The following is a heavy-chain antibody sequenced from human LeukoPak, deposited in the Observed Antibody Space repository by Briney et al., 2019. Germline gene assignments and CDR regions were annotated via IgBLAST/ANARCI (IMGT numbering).Heavy chain of an antibody. Sequence: GGSLSLSCAASGFTVSSNYMSWVRQAPGKGLEWGSVIYSGGSTYYADSVKGRFTISRDNFKNTLYLQMNGLRAEDTAVYYCARVPGSGWHFDYWGRGTLVTVSS. D-gene: IGHD6-19*01. CDR2: IYSGGST. V-gene: IGHV3-53*01. J-gene: IGHJ4*02. CDR3: ARVPGSGWHFDY. CDR1: GFTVSSNY.